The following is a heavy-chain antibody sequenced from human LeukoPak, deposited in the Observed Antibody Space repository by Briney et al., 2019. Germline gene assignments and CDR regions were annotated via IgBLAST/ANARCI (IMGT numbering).Heavy chain of an antibody. CDR2: VDPEDGET. CDR1: GYTFTDYY. Sequence: ASVKVSCKVSGYTFTDYYMHWVQQAPGKGLEWMGLVDPEDGETIYAEKFQGRVTITADTSTDTAYMEPSSLRSEDTAVYYCATLTDGDYDFWSGYYDLNYWGQGTLVTVSS. V-gene: IGHV1-69-2*01. CDR3: ATLTDGDYDFWSGYYDLNY. D-gene: IGHD3-3*01. J-gene: IGHJ4*02.